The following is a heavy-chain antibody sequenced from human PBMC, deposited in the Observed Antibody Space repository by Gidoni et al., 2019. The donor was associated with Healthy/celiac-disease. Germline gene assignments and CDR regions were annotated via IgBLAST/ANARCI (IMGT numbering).Heavy chain of an antibody. CDR2: IYYSGST. CDR3: ARECPFPYRRLNYYMDV. Sequence: QVQLQESGPGLVKPSATLSLTCTVSGGSVSSGSYYWSWIRQPPGQGLEWIGYIYYSGSTNYNPSLKSRVTISVDTSKNQFSLKLSSVTAADTAVYYCARECPFPYRRLNYYMDVWGKGTTVTVSS. D-gene: IGHD6-25*01. CDR1: GGSVSSGSYY. J-gene: IGHJ6*03. V-gene: IGHV4-61*01.